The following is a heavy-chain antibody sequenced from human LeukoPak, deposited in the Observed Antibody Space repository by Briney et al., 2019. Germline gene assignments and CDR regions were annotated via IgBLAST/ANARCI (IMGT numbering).Heavy chain of an antibody. D-gene: IGHD6-13*01. J-gene: IGHJ6*03. CDR1: GFTFSSYA. Sequence: GGSLRLSCAASGFTFSSYAMRGVRQAPGKGREWVSAISGRGGSTYYADPVKGRFTISRDNSKNTLYLQMNSLRAEDTAVYYCAKTQHPDYYYYYMDVWGKGTTVTVSS. V-gene: IGHV3-23*01. CDR3: AKTQHPDYYYYYMDV. CDR2: ISGRGGST.